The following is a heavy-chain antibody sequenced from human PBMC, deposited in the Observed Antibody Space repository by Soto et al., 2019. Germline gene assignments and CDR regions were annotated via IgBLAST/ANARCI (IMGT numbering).Heavy chain of an antibody. V-gene: IGHV3-23*01. D-gene: IGHD2-15*01. J-gene: IGHJ4*02. CDR2: IGGSGGT. CDR1: GFTFSSYA. Sequence: EVQLLESGGGLVQPGGSLRLSCAASGFTFSSYAMSWVRLAPGKGLEWFSSIGGSGGTYYADSVKGRFTISRDNSKNMLYRHLNSRRAEDTAMYYCATGQGWSYYYDSWGQGTRVTVSS. CDR3: ATGQGWSYYYDS.